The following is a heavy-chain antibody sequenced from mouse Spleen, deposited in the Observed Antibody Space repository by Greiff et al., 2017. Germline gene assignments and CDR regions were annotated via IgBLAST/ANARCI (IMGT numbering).Heavy chain of an antibody. Sequence: EVQLQQSGPELVKPGASVKISCKASGYTFTDYYMNWVKQSHGKSLEWIGDINPNNGVTSYNQKFKGKATLTVDKSSSTAYMELRSLTSEDSAVYYCARGYYLAWFAYWGQGTLVTVSA. CDR3: ARGYYLAWFAY. V-gene: IGHV1-26*01. D-gene: IGHD2-3*01. CDR1: GYTFTDYY. J-gene: IGHJ3*01. CDR2: INPNNGVT.